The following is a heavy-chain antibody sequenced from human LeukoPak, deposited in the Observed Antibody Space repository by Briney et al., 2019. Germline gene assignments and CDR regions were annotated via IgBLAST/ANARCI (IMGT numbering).Heavy chain of an antibody. V-gene: IGHV4-39*01. CDR1: GGSISSSSYY. D-gene: IGHD6-19*01. J-gene: IGHJ4*02. Sequence: KTSETLSLTCTVSGGSISSSSYYWGWIRQPPGKGLEWIGSIYYSGSTYYNPSLKSRVTISVDTSKNQFSLKLSSVTAADTAVYYCASKAVAGIEPFDYWGQGTLVTVSS. CDR2: IYYSGST. CDR3: ASKAVAGIEPFDY.